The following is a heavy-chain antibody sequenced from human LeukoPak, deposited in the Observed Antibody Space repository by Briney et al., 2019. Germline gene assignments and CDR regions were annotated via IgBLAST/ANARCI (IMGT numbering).Heavy chain of an antibody. CDR1: GFTFSSYS. CDR2: IRSSSSTI. J-gene: IGHJ3*02. CDR3: ARAKRNGFDI. V-gene: IGHV3-48*01. Sequence: WGSLRLSCAASGFTFSSYSMNWVRQAPGKGLEWVSYIRSSSSTIYYADSVKGRFTISRDNAMNSLYLQMNSLRAEDTAVYYCARAKRNGFDIWGQGTMVTVSS.